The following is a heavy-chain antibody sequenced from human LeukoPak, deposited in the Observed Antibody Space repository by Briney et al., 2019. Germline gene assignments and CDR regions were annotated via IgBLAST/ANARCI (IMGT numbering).Heavy chain of an antibody. D-gene: IGHD3-16*02. V-gene: IGHV4-34*01. CDR3: ARGLRFIQGPGYYYMDV. J-gene: IGHJ6*03. CDR1: GGSFNAYS. CDR2: INHSGNS. Sequence: SETLSLTCAVYGGSFNAYSWTWVRQTPGKGLEWVGEINHSGNSNYNPSPESGVTISSDTSKNQFSLNLGSVTAADTAIYYCARGLRFIQGPGYYYMDVWGKGTTVTVSS.